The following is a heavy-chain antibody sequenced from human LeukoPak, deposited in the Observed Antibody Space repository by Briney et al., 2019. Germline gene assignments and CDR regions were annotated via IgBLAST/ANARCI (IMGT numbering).Heavy chain of an antibody. CDR2: ISSSSSYI. Sequence: GGSLRLSCAASGFTFSSYSMNWVRQAPGKGLEWVSSISSSSSYIYYADSVKGRFTISRDNAKNSLYLQMISLRAEDTAVYYCARGSEYFDWLSLSSTWGQGTLVTVSS. CDR1: GFTFSSYS. D-gene: IGHD3-9*01. CDR3: ARGSEYFDWLSLSST. J-gene: IGHJ5*02. V-gene: IGHV3-21*01.